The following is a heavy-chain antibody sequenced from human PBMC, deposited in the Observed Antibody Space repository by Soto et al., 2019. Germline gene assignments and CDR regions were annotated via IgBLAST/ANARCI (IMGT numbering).Heavy chain of an antibody. J-gene: IGHJ4*02. CDR3: AREVVLTKWYFDN. CDR1: GLTFSSYA. CDR2: ISGSGGST. Sequence: GGSLRLSCAVSGLTFSSYAMSWVRQGPGKGLEWVSTISGSGGSTYYADSVKGRFTISRDNSRDTLCLQMNNLRAEDTAVYFCAREVVLTKWYFDNWGQGISVTVSS. V-gene: IGHV3-23*01. D-gene: IGHD1-26*01.